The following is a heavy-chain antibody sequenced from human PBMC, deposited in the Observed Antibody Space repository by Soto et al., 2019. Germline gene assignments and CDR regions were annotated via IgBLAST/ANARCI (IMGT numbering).Heavy chain of an antibody. Sequence: EVQLLASGGGLVQPGGSLRLSCEPSGFIFSNFAISWVRQAPGKGLEWVSAISGAGADTYYADSVKGRFTISRDNFKSTLYLHMNSLRAEDTALYYCVKFIWVERGPSWGQGTQVTVSS. CDR1: GFIFSNFA. J-gene: IGHJ5*02. D-gene: IGHD1-1*01. V-gene: IGHV3-23*01. CDR3: VKFIWVERGPS. CDR2: ISGAGADT.